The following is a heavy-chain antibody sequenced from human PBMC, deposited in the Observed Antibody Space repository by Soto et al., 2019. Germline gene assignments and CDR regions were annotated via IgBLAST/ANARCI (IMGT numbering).Heavy chain of an antibody. Sequence: QVQLQESGPGLVKPSETLSLTCTVSGGSVSSGSYYWSWIRQPPGKGLEWIGYIYYSGSTNYNPSLKSRVTISVDTSKNQFSLKLSSVTAADTAVYYCARETSYGSGSLYFGMDVWGRGTTVTVSS. CDR3: ARETSYGSGSLYFGMDV. D-gene: IGHD3-10*01. CDR1: GGSVSSGSYY. J-gene: IGHJ6*02. CDR2: IYYSGST. V-gene: IGHV4-61*01.